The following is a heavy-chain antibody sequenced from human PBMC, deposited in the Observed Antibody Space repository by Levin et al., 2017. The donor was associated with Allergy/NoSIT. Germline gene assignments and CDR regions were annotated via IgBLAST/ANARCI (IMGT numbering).Heavy chain of an antibody. J-gene: IGHJ4*02. Sequence: GGSLRLSCAASGFTFSDHYMDWVRQAPGRGLEWVGRIRNKPNSYTTDYAASVKGRFTISRDDSENSVYLQMNSLKTEDTAVYYWARGAMQLGSDFDYWGQGTLVSVSS. V-gene: IGHV3-72*01. CDR3: ARGAMQLGSDFDY. D-gene: IGHD5-18*01. CDR1: GFTFSDHY. CDR2: IRNKPNSYTT.